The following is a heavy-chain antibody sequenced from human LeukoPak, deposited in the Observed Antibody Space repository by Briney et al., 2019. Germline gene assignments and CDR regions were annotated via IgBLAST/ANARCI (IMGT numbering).Heavy chain of an antibody. V-gene: IGHV3-30*02. CDR2: IRYDGSNK. Sequence: GSLRLSCAASGFTFSSYGMHWVRQAPGKGLEWVAFIRYDGSNKYYADSVKGRFTISRDNSKNTLYLQMNSLRAEDTAVYYCAKDQLEYYYDSSGYLNYWGQGTLVTVSS. J-gene: IGHJ4*02. D-gene: IGHD3-22*01. CDR3: AKDQLEYYYDSSGYLNY. CDR1: GFTFSSYG.